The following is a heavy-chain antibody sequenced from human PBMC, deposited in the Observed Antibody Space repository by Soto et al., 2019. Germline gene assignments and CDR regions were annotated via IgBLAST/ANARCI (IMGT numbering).Heavy chain of an antibody. CDR2: IKQDGSDK. D-gene: IGHD2-15*01. V-gene: IGHV3-7*05. Sequence: VQLVESGGGLVQPGGSLRLSCAASGFTFSTYWMSWVRQAPGKGLEWVANIKQDGSDKYYVDSVKGRFTISRDNAKNSLYLQMNGLSAEDTAVYYCARVKSLAGHYWGQGTLGTVSS. CDR3: ARVKSLAGHY. CDR1: GFTFSTYW. J-gene: IGHJ4*02.